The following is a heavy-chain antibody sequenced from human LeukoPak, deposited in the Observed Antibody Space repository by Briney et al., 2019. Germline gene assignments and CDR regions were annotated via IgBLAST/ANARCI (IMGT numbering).Heavy chain of an antibody. J-gene: IGHJ4*02. CDR1: GFTFSSYW. D-gene: IGHD4-23*01. V-gene: IGHV3-74*01. CDR3: TRVRGDYGGTSDF. Sequence: GGSLRLSCAASGFTFSSYWMDWARQGPGKGLVWVARIKGDGSGVIYADSVKGRFTVSRDNAENTLYLHMNSLRAEDTAMYHCTRVRGDYGGTSDFWGQGTLVTVSS. CDR2: IKGDGSGV.